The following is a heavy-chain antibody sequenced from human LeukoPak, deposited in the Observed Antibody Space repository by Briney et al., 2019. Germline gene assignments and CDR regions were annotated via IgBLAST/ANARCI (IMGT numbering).Heavy chain of an antibody. Sequence: PGGSLRLSCAASGFTFSLYGVHWVRQAPGKGLEWLAFIRYDGSNKYYADSVKGRFTISRDNSKNTLYLQINSLRAEDTAVYYCAKRSGTLVRGATFDYWGQGTLVTVSS. CDR2: IRYDGSNK. J-gene: IGHJ4*02. CDR3: AKRSGTLVRGATFDY. CDR1: GFTFSLYG. V-gene: IGHV3-30*02. D-gene: IGHD3-10*01.